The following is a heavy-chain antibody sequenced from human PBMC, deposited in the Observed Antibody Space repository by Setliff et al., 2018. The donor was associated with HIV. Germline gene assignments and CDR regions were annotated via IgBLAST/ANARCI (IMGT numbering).Heavy chain of an antibody. J-gene: IGHJ4*02. CDR2: IHFDGRDS. CDR1: RFIFSGYG. Sequence: PGGSLRLSCAASRFIFSGYGMHWVRQAPGQGLQWVAFIHFDGRDSYYANSVRGRFTISRDNSQKMLWLQMNNLRPEDTAIYYCARDPPSWRWLFDYWGQGALVTVSS. V-gene: IGHV3-30*02. CDR3: ARDPPSWRWLFDY. D-gene: IGHD5-12*01.